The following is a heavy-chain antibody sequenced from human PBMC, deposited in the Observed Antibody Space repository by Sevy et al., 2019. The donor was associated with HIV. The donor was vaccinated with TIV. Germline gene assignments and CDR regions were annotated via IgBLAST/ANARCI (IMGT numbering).Heavy chain of an antibody. CDR2: IFNSGIT. Sequence: SETLSLTCTVSGGSISTSDFYWGWIRQSPGKGLEWIGSIFNSGITYDNPSLKSRVTISVDTSKNQFSLRLNSVTAAATAVYYCARHRFASSYSAFDSWGQGALVTVSS. J-gene: IGHJ4*02. CDR3: ARHRFASSYSAFDS. D-gene: IGHD2-15*01. V-gene: IGHV4-39*01. CDR1: GGSISTSDFY.